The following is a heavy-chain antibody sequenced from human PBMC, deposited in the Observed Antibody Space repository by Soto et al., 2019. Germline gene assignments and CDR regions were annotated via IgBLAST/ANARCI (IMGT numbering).Heavy chain of an antibody. Sequence: PGESLKISCKGSGYSFTGYWIGWVRQMPWKGLEWMGIIYPGDSDTRYSPSFQGQVTISADKSISTAYPQWSSLKASDTAMYYCARHPRAKENYYYYGMDVWGQGTTVTVSS. CDR3: ARHPRAKENYYYYGMDV. CDR2: IYPGDSDT. CDR1: GYSFTGYW. D-gene: IGHD1-26*01. V-gene: IGHV5-51*01. J-gene: IGHJ6*02.